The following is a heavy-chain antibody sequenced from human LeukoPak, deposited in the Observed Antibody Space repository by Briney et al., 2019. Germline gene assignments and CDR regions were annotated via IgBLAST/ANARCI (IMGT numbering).Heavy chain of an antibody. D-gene: IGHD6-19*01. CDR1: GGSISSSSYY. V-gene: IGHV4-39*01. CDR3: TRHIRYPQYSSGWVFDY. Sequence: SETLSLTCTVSGGSISSSSYYWGWIRQPPGKGLEWIGSIYYSGSTYYNPSLKSRVTISVDTSKNQFSLKLSSVTAADTAVYYCTRHIRYPQYSSGWVFDYWGQGTLVTVSS. J-gene: IGHJ4*02. CDR2: IYYSGST.